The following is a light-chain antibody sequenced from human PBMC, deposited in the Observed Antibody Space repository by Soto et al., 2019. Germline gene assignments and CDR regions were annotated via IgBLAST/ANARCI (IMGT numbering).Light chain of an antibody. J-gene: IGKJ1*01. CDR1: QSVSSW. Sequence: QGPSVDPAAGGNRVTNTCRASQSVSSWLAWFQQKPGKAPKLLIYKASNLQSGVSSRFSGGGSGTEFTLTISSLQPDDFATYYCQQYKTYWTFGPGTKVDI. CDR3: QQYKTYWT. V-gene: IGKV1-5*03. CDR2: KAS.